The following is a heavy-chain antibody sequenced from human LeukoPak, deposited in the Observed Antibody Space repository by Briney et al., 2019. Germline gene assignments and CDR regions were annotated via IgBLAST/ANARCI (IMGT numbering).Heavy chain of an antibody. V-gene: IGHV3-11*04. Sequence: KPGGSLRLSCAASGFIFSDYYMTWIRQAPGKGLEWVSYISSSSSTIYYADSVKGRFTISRDNAKKSLYLQMNSLRAEDTAVYYCARDDWISSEDHWGQGTLVTVSP. D-gene: IGHD3-9*01. CDR2: ISSSSSTI. J-gene: IGHJ4*02. CDR3: ARDDWISSEDH. CDR1: GFIFSDYY.